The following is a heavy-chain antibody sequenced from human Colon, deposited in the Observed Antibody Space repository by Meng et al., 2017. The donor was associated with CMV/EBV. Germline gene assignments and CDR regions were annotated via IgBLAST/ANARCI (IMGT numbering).Heavy chain of an antibody. CDR3: ARGLPLGYCSTSSCPLNSFDP. V-gene: IGHV4-34*01. D-gene: IGHD2-2*01. CDR1: DYC. Sequence: DYCWTWIRQAPGKGLEWIGEINHSGGTNYHPSLKSRVFISVDTSKKQFSLKVTSVTAADTAVYYCARGLPLGYCSTSSCPLNSFDPWGQGTLVTVSS. J-gene: IGHJ5*02. CDR2: INHSGGT.